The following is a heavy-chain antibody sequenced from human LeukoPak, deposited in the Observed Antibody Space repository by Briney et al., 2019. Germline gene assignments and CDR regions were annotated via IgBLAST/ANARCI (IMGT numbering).Heavy chain of an antibody. Sequence: PSEILSLTCTVSGGSISSGGYYWSWIRQPPGKGLEWIGYIYHSGSTYYNPSLKSRVTISVDRSKNQFSLKLSSVTAADTAVYYCARAVVPAAIGAAFDIWGQGTMVTVSS. CDR3: ARAVVPAAIGAAFDI. CDR1: GGSISSGGYY. D-gene: IGHD2-2*02. CDR2: IYHSGST. J-gene: IGHJ3*02. V-gene: IGHV4-30-2*01.